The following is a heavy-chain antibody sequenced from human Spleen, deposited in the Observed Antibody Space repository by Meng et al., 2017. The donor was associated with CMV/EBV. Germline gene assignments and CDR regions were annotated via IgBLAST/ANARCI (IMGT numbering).Heavy chain of an antibody. Sequence: YYWSWIRQHPGKGLEWIGEINHSGRTNYNPSLKSRVTISVDTSKNQFSLKLSSVTAADTAVYYCARGLNSIVVVPAAISSDDRYFDLWGRGTLVTVSS. V-gene: IGHV4-34*01. D-gene: IGHD2-2*01. CDR2: INHSGRT. J-gene: IGHJ2*01. CDR3: ARGLNSIVVVPAAISSDDRYFDL. CDR1: YY.